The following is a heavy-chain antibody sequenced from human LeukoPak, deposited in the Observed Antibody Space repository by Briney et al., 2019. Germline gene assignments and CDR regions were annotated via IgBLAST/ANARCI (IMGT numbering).Heavy chain of an antibody. Sequence: GGSLRLSCAASGFTFSSYSMNWVRQAPGKGLEWVSSISSSSSSYIYYADSVKGRFTISRDNAKNSLYLQMNSLRAEDTAVYYCARDRYNWKSIRAPCFDPWGQGTLVTVSS. D-gene: IGHD1-20*01. CDR1: GFTFSSYS. CDR2: ISSSSSSYI. V-gene: IGHV3-21*01. CDR3: ARDRYNWKSIRAPCFDP. J-gene: IGHJ5*02.